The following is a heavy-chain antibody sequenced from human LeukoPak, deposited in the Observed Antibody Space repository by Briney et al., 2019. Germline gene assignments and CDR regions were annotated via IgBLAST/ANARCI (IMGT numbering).Heavy chain of an antibody. CDR1: GGTFISYA. CDR3: ARGSHYDFWSGYPLREDYYYYGMDV. D-gene: IGHD3-3*01. J-gene: IGHJ6*02. V-gene: IGHV1-69*13. Sequence: SVKVSCKASGGTFISYAISWVRQAPGQGLEWMGGIIPIFGTANYAQKFQGRVTITADESTSTAYMELSSLRSEDTAVYYCARGSHYDFWSGYPLREDYYYYGMDVWGQGTTVTVSS. CDR2: IIPIFGTA.